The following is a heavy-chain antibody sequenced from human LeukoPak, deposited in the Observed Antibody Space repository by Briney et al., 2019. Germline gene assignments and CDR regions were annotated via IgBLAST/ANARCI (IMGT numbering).Heavy chain of an antibody. D-gene: IGHD6-13*01. CDR2: ISWNSGSI. CDR3: ARDGTAVGINYDY. Sequence: PGRSLRLSCAASGFTFDDYAMHWVRQAPGKGLEWVSGISWNSGSIGYADSVKGRFTISRDNAKNSLYLQMNSLRAEDTAVYYCARDGTAVGINYDYWGQGTLVTVSS. J-gene: IGHJ4*02. V-gene: IGHV3-9*01. CDR1: GFTFDDYA.